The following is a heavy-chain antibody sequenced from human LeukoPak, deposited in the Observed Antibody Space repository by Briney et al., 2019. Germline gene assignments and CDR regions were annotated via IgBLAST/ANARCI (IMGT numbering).Heavy chain of an antibody. J-gene: IGHJ3*02. V-gene: IGHV4-59*01. Sequence: PSETLSLTCTVSGGSISSYSWSWIRQPPGKGLEWIGYIYYSGSTNYNPSLKSRVTISVDTSKNQFSLKLSSVTAADTAVYYCARALGAFDIWGQGTMVTVSS. CDR2: IYYSGST. CDR3: ARALGAFDI. CDR1: GGSISSYS.